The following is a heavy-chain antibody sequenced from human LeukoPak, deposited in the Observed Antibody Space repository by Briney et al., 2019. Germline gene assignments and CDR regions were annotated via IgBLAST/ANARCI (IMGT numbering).Heavy chain of an antibody. V-gene: IGHV3-64D*06. CDR1: GFTFSTFP. Sequence: PGGSLRLSCSASGFTFSTFPMHWVRQAPGKGLEYFSAISRNGDTTYYADSVKGSFTISRDNSKNTLYLQMSSLRPEDTAVYYCVKALTDDAFDIWGQGTMVTVSS. CDR2: ISRNGDTT. CDR3: VKALTDDAFDI. J-gene: IGHJ3*02.